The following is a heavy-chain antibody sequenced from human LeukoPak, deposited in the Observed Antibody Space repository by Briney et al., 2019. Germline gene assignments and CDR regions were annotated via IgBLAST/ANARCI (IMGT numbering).Heavy chain of an antibody. J-gene: IGHJ4*02. V-gene: IGHV3-7*01. CDR1: GFTFKTYY. CDR3: ARIRQQLVYFDC. CDR2: IKQDGSEK. D-gene: IGHD6-13*01. Sequence: GGSLRLSCAASGFTFKTYYMSWVRQAPGKGLEWVANIKQDGSEKYYVDSVKGRFSISRDNAKNSLFLQMNSLRAEDTAVYYCARIRQQLVYFDCWGQGTLVTVSS.